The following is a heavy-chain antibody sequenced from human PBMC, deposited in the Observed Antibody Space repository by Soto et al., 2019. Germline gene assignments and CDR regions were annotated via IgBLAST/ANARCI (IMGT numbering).Heavy chain of an antibody. D-gene: IGHD6-13*01. CDR1: GVSISSGGDD. J-gene: IGHJ4*02. V-gene: IGHV4-31*03. CDR3: ARYRISGSWSKFDD. CDR2: IYYSGST. Sequence: SETLSLTCTVSGVSISSGGDDWSWIRQHTGKGLQWIGNIYYSGSTNYTPSRQSRIIISLDTSKNQFSLKLSSVTAADPAVYFCARYRISGSWSKFDDWGQGTLVTVSS.